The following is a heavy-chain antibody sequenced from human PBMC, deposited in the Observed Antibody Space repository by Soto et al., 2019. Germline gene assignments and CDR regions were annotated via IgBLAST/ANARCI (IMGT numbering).Heavy chain of an antibody. CDR3: ARARGIEVVGRISNYYYGMDV. J-gene: IGHJ6*04. D-gene: IGHD6-19*01. CDR2: IYHSGST. V-gene: IGHV4-4*02. Sequence: PSETLSLTCAVSGGSISSSNWWSWVRQPPGKGLEWIGEIYHSGSTNYNPSLKSRVTISVDKSKNQFSLKLSSVTAADTAVYYCARARGIEVVGRISNYYYGMDVWGKAPTVTVSS. CDR1: GGSISSSNW.